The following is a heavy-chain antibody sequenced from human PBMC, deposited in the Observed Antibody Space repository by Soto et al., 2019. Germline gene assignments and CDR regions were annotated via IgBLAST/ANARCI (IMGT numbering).Heavy chain of an antibody. CDR2: IYYSGST. CDR3: ARQNVNYDILTGYSKEVWFDP. V-gene: IGHV4-59*08. J-gene: IGHJ5*02. CDR1: GGSISSYY. Sequence: PSETLSLTCTVSGGSISSYYWSWIRQPPGKGLEWIGYIYYSGSTNYNPSLKSRVTISVDTSKNQFSLKLSSVTAADTAVYYCARQNVNYDILTGYSKEVWFDPRGQGTLVTVS. D-gene: IGHD3-9*01.